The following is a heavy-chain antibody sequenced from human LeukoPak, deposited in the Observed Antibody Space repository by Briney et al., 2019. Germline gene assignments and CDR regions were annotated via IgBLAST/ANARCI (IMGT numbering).Heavy chain of an antibody. V-gene: IGHV1-2*02. CDR2: INPNSGGT. D-gene: IGHD3-3*01. Sequence: ASVKVSCKASGYTFTGYYMRRVRQAPGQGLEWMGWINPNSGGTNYAQKFQGRVTMTRDTSISTAYMELSRLRSDDTAVYYCARDARWLLNPLYYFDYWGQGTLVTVSS. J-gene: IGHJ4*02. CDR3: ARDARWLLNPLYYFDY. CDR1: GYTFTGYY.